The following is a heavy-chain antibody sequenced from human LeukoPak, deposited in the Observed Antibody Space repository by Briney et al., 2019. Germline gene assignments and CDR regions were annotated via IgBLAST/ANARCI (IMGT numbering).Heavy chain of an antibody. CDR3: ARGGITMVRGVTLFDY. V-gene: IGHV4-31*03. D-gene: IGHD3-10*01. Sequence: SETLSLTCTVSGGSISSGGYYWSWIRQHPGKGLEWIGYIYYSGSTYYNPSLKSRVTISVDTSKNQFSPKLSSVTAADTAVYYCARGGITMVRGVTLFDYWGQGTLVTVSS. CDR2: IYYSGST. J-gene: IGHJ4*02. CDR1: GGSISSGGYY.